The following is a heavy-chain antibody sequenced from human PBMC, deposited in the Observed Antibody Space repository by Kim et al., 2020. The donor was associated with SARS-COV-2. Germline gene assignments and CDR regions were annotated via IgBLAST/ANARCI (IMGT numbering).Heavy chain of an antibody. CDR1: GGTFSSYA. CDR3: ARAKSIAARPLDCWYFDL. V-gene: IGHV1-69*13. CDR2: IIPIFGTA. J-gene: IGHJ2*01. Sequence: SVKVSCKASGGTFSSYAISWVRQAPGQGLEWMGGIIPIFGTANYAQKFQGRVTITADESTSTAYMELSSLRSEDTAVYYCARAKSIAARPLDCWYFDLWGRGTLVTVSS. D-gene: IGHD6-6*01.